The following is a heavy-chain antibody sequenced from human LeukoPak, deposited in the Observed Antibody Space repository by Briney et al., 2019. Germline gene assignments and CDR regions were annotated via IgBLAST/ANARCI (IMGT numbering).Heavy chain of an antibody. CDR2: ITTKSGVT. J-gene: IGHJ2*01. Sequence: ASVKVSCKASGYTLTNYNMHWVRQAPGQGLEWIGRITTKSGVTKYAQKFEGRVTMTTDTSSDTAYVEVSSLTSDDTAVYYCARDGGTVSYYWFFDIRGRGTLITVAS. CDR3: ARDGGTVSYYWFFDI. D-gene: IGHD4-17*01. V-gene: IGHV1-2*02. CDR1: GYTLTNYN.